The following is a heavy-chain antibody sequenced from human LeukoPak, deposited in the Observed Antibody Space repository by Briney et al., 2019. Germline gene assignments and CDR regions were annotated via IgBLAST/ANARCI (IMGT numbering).Heavy chain of an antibody. J-gene: IGHJ6*02. CDR3: ARGAHGYGDYYYGMDV. CDR1: GYTFTSYG. V-gene: IGHV1-18*01. Sequence: ASVKVSCKASGYTFTSYGISWVRQAPGQGLEWMGWISAYNGNTNYAQKLQGRVTMTTDTSTSTAYMELRSLRSDDTAVYYCARGAHGYGDYYYGMDVWGQGATVTVSS. D-gene: IGHD4-17*01. CDR2: ISAYNGNT.